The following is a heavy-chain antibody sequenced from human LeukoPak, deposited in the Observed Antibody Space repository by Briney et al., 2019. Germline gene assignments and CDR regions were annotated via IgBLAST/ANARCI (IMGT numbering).Heavy chain of an antibody. CDR3: ARGIQYSSGWYLGYYFDY. CDR2: IYYSGST. Sequence: SETLSLTCTVSGGSISSGEYYWSWIRQPPGKGLEWIGYIYYSGSTYYNPSLKSRVTISVDTSKNQFSLKLSSVTAADTAVYYCARGIQYSSGWYLGYYFDYWGQGTLVTVSS. J-gene: IGHJ4*02. V-gene: IGHV4-30-4*01. D-gene: IGHD6-19*01. CDR1: GGSISSGEYY.